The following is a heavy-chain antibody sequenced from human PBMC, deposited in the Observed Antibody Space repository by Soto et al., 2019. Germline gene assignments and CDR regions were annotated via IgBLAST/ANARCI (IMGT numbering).Heavy chain of an antibody. CDR2: ISYDGSNK. CDR1: GFTFSSYG. V-gene: IGHV3-30*18. Sequence: GGSLRLSCAASGFTFSSYGMHWVRQAPGKGLEWVAVISYDGSNKYYADSVKGRFTISRDNSKNTLYLQMNSLRAEDTAVYYCAKDQGCSGGSCYPTPHYWGQGT. CDR3: AKDQGCSGGSCYPTPHY. J-gene: IGHJ4*02. D-gene: IGHD2-15*01.